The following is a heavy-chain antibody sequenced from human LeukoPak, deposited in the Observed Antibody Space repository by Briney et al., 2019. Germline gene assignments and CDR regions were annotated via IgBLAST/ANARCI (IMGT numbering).Heavy chain of an antibody. CDR1: GGSISSSSYY. V-gene: IGHV4-39*01. CDR3: ARHAATVDDY. Sequence: SETLSLTCTVSGGSISSSSYYWGWIRQPPGKGLEWIGEINHSGGTNCNPSLKSRVTISVDTSKNQFSLKLSSVTAADTAVYYCARHAATVDDYWGQGTLVTVSS. D-gene: IGHD4-23*01. J-gene: IGHJ4*02. CDR2: INHSGGT.